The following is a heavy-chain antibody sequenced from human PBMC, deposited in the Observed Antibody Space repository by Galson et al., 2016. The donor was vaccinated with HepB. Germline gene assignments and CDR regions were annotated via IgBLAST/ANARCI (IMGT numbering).Heavy chain of an antibody. J-gene: IGHJ6*02. CDR3: ARDPMATRYYYYGMDV. D-gene: IGHD5-24*01. V-gene: IGHV3-53*01. CDR1: GFTVSNNY. CDR2: IYSGGST. Sequence: SLRLSCAASGFTVSNNYMSWVRQAPGKGLEWVSVIYSGGSTYYADSVKGRFTISGDNSKNTLYLQMNSLRAEDTAVYYCARDPMATRYYYYGMDVWGQGTTVTVSS.